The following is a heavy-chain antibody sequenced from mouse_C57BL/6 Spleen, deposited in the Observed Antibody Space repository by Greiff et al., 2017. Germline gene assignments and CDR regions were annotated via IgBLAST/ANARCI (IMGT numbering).Heavy chain of an antibody. J-gene: IGHJ2*01. CDR3: ARNYYSNYNYFDY. CDR2: IYPGDGDT. Sequence: QVQLKQSGAELVKPGASVKISCKASGYAFSSYWMNWVKQRPGKGLEWIGQIYPGDGDTNYNGKFKGKATLTADKSSSTAYMQLSSLTSEDSAVYFCARNYYSNYNYFDYWGQGTTLTVSS. V-gene: IGHV1-80*01. D-gene: IGHD2-5*01. CDR1: GYAFSSYW.